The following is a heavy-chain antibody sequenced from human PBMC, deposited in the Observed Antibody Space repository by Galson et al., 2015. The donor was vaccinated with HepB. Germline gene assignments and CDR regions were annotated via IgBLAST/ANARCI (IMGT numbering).Heavy chain of an antibody. Sequence: SLRLSCAASGFTFSSYAMSWVRQAPGKGLEWVSAISGSGGSTYYADSVKGRFTISRDNSKNTLYLQMNSLRAEDTAVYYCANQLARSYWYFDLWGRGTLVTVSS. CDR2: ISGSGGST. V-gene: IGHV3-23*01. D-gene: IGHD1-1*01. CDR1: GFTFSSYA. CDR3: ANQLARSYWYFDL. J-gene: IGHJ2*01.